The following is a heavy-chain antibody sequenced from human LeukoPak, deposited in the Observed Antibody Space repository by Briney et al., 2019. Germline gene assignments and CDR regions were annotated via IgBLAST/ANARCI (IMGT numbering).Heavy chain of an antibody. Sequence: GGSLRLSCAASGFTFSSYWMSWVRQAPGKGLEWVANIKQDGSEKYYVDSVKGRFTISRDNAKNSLYLQMNSLRAEDTAVYYCARGSEYYYDPWAYWGQGTLVTVSS. CDR1: GFTFSSYW. CDR3: ARGSEYYYDPWAY. V-gene: IGHV3-7*03. J-gene: IGHJ4*02. D-gene: IGHD3-22*01. CDR2: IKQDGSEK.